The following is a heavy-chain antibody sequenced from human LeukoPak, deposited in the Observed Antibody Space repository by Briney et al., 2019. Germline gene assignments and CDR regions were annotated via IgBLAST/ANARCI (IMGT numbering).Heavy chain of an antibody. CDR1: GFTFSSYA. D-gene: IGHD2-2*03. J-gene: IGHJ5*02. CDR2: ISYDGSNK. V-gene: IGHV3-30*01. CDR3: ARDGYCSSTSCHGEWFDP. Sequence: PGGSLRLSCAASGFTFSSYAMHWFRQAPGKGLEWVAVISYDGSNKYYADSVKGRFTISRDNSKNTLYLQMNSLRAEDTAVYYCARDGYCSSTSCHGEWFDPWGQGTLVTVSS.